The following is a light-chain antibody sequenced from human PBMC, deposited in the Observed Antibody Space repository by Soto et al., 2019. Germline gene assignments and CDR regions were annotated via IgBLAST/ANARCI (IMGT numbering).Light chain of an antibody. J-gene: IGKJ2*01. CDR1: QSVSSGN. Sequence: EIVLTQSPGTLSLSPGERATLSCRASQSVSSGNLAWYQQKPGQAPRLLIYAASKRANNIPDRFSGSGSGTYFTLTISRLEPEDFAVYYCQQYGTSPPYTFGQGTKLEIK. V-gene: IGKV3-20*01. CDR3: QQYGTSPPYT. CDR2: AAS.